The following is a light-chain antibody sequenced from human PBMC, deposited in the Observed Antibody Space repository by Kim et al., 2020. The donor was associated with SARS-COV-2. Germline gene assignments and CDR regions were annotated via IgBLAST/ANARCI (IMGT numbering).Light chain of an antibody. Sequence: SVSPGQTASITCSGDKLGDKYACWYHQKPGQSPVLVIYQDSKRPSGIPERFSGSNSGNTATLTISGTQAMDEADYYCQAWDSSTVVFGGGTKLTVL. CDR2: QDS. CDR3: QAWDSSTVV. V-gene: IGLV3-1*01. CDR1: KLGDKY. J-gene: IGLJ2*01.